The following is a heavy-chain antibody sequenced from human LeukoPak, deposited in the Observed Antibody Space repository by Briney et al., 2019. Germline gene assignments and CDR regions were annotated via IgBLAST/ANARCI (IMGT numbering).Heavy chain of an antibody. CDR3: ARGRAWEPQDY. CDR2: INPNSGGT. D-gene: IGHD1-26*01. V-gene: IGHV1-2*02. CDR1: GYTFTDYY. J-gene: IGHJ4*02. Sequence: ASVKVSCXASGYTFTDYYMHWVRQARGQGLEWMEWINPNSGGTNYAQKFQGRVTMTRDTSISTAYMELSRLRSDDTAVYYCARGRAWEPQDYWGQGTLVTVSS.